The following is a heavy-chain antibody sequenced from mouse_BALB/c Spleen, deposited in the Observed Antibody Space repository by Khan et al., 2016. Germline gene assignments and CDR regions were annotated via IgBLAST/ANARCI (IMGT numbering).Heavy chain of an antibody. CDR2: IWPGGST. D-gene: IGHD2-4*01. CDR3: ARDDQDYDAWFAS. Sequence: QVQLKESGPGLVAPSQSLSITCTVSGFSLTNSGVHWIRQPPGKGLEWLGVIWPGGSTDYTSALMSRLSITKDNSQNQVFLKMISLQTEDTAMYYCARDDQDYDAWFASWGQGTLVIVSA. J-gene: IGHJ3*01. CDR1: GFSLTNSG. V-gene: IGHV2-9*02.